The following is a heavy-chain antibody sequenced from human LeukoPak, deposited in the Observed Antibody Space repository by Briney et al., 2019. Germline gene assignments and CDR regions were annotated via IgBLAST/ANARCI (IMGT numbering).Heavy chain of an antibody. J-gene: IGHJ3*02. CDR2: ISYDGSNK. CDR1: GCTFSSYA. V-gene: IGHV3-30-3*01. CDR3: AREWIQLWLHAFDI. D-gene: IGHD5-18*01. Sequence: GRSLRLSCAASGCTFSSYAMHWVRQAPGKGLEWVAVISYDGSNKYYADSVKGRFTISRDNSKNTLYLQMNSLRAEDTAVYYCAREWIQLWLHAFDIWGQGTMVTVSS.